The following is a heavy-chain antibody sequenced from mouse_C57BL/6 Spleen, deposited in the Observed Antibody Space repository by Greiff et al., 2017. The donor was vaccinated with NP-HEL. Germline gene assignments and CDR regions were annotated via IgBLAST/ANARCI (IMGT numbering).Heavy chain of an antibody. J-gene: IGHJ4*01. CDR1: GYTFTRYW. Sequence: VKLQQPGAELVRPGSSVKLSCKASGYTFTRYWMHWVKQRPIQGLDWIGNIDPSDSETHYNQKFKDKATLTVDKSSSTAYMQLSSLTSEDSAVYYCARRDYGSSYGAMDYWGQGTSVTVSS. CDR3: ARRDYGSSYGAMDY. D-gene: IGHD1-1*01. V-gene: IGHV1-52*01. CDR2: IDPSDSET.